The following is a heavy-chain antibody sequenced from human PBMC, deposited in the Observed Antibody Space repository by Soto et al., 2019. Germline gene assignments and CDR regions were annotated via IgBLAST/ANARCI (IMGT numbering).Heavy chain of an antibody. CDR2: IRSKANSYAT. J-gene: IGHJ6*02. CDR3: TRHELSYYYGSGIAYYYGMDV. D-gene: IGHD3-10*01. CDR1: GFTFSGSA. Sequence: EVQLVESGGGLVQPGGSLKLSCAASGFTFSGSAMHWVRQASGKGLEWVGRIRSKANSYATAYAASVKGRFTISRDDSKNTAYLQMNSLKTEDTAVYYCTRHELSYYYGSGIAYYYGMDVWGQGTTVTVSS. V-gene: IGHV3-73*02.